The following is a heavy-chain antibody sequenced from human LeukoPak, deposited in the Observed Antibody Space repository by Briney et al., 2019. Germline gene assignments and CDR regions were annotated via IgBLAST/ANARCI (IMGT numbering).Heavy chain of an antibody. D-gene: IGHD3-22*01. V-gene: IGHV4-59*01. CDR2: IYYSGST. CDR3: ARDLRYDSSGWAFDY. J-gene: IGHJ4*02. CDR1: GGSISSYY. Sequence: PSETLSLTCTVSGGSISSYYWSWIRQPPGKGLEWIGYIYYSGSTNYNPSLKSRVTISVDTSKNQFSLKLSSVTAADTAVYYCARDLRYDSSGWAFDYWGQGTLVTVSS.